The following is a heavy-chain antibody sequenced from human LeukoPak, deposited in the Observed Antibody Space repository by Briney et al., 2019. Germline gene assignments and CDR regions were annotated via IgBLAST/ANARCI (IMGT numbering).Heavy chain of an antibody. CDR2: IYYSGST. Sequence: SETLTLTCTVAGGSVSSYYWSWIRQPPGKGLEWIAYIYYSGSTKYNPSLRSRVTISLDRSKNQFSLKLRSVTAANTAVYYCARLQVHCGGDCYTGWFDPWGQGTLVTVSS. CDR1: GGSVSSYY. J-gene: IGHJ5*02. D-gene: IGHD2-21*02. V-gene: IGHV4-59*08. CDR3: ARLQVHCGGDCYTGWFDP.